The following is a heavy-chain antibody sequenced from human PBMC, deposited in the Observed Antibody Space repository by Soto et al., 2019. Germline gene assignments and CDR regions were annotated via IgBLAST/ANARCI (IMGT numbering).Heavy chain of an antibody. V-gene: IGHV3-23*01. CDR3: AKGEAACPWYYYYYMDV. CDR2: ISGSGGST. D-gene: IGHD6-6*01. J-gene: IGHJ6*03. Sequence: GGSLRLSCAASGFTFSSYAMSWVRQAPGKGLEWVSAISGSGGSTYYADSVKGRFTISRDNSKNTLYLQMNSLRAEDTAVYYCAKGEAACPWYYYYYMDVWGKGTTVTVSS. CDR1: GFTFSSYA.